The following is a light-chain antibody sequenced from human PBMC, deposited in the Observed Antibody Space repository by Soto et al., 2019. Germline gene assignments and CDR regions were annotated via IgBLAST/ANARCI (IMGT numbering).Light chain of an antibody. CDR3: QTWGTGTVYV. V-gene: IGLV4-69*01. CDR2: LNSDGSH. J-gene: IGLJ1*01. CDR1: SGHSSYA. Sequence: QPVLTQSPSASASLGASVKLTCTLSSGHSSYAIAWHQQQPEKGPRFLMKLNSDGSHSKGDGIPDRFSGSSSGAERYLTISSLQSEDEADYYCQTWGTGTVYVFGTGIKLTVL.